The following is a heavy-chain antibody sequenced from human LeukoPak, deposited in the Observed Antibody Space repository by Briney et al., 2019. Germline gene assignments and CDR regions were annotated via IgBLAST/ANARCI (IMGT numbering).Heavy chain of an antibody. V-gene: IGHV1-18*01. Sequence: ASVTVSYKASAYTFTSYDINWVRQAPGQGLEWLGWISAYNGDTNSAQKLQGRVTMTTDTSTSTAYMDLRSLTSDDTAVYYCARDRLLDSSRVFDYWGQGTLVTVSS. CDR3: ARDRLLDSSRVFDY. CDR1: AYTFTSYD. CDR2: ISAYNGDT. J-gene: IGHJ4*02. D-gene: IGHD6-13*01.